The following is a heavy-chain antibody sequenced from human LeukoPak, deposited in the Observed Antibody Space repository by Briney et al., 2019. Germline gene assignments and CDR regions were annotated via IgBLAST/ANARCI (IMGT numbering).Heavy chain of an antibody. CDR1: GFTFSSYA. Sequence: GGSLRLSCAASGFTFSSYAMHWVRQAPGKGLEWVSSISSSSSYIYYADSVKGRFTISRDNAKNSLYLQMNSLRAEDTAVYYCARDMSSSRSDSAFDIWGQGTMVTVSS. D-gene: IGHD2-2*01. CDR2: ISSSSSYI. V-gene: IGHV3-21*01. J-gene: IGHJ3*02. CDR3: ARDMSSSRSDSAFDI.